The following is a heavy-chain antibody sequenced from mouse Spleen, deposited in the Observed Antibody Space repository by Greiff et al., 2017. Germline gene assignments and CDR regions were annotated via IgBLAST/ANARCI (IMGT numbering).Heavy chain of an antibody. Sequence: EVMLVESGGGLVKLGGSLKLSCAASGFTFSSYAMSWVRQTPEKRLEWVATISSGGGNTYYPDSVKGRFTISRDNAKNTLYLQMSSLKSEDTAMYYCARTVVRYFDYWGQGTTLTVSS. CDR3: ARTVVRYFDY. V-gene: IGHV5-9*01. CDR2: ISSGGGNT. J-gene: IGHJ2*01. D-gene: IGHD1-1*01. CDR1: GFTFSSYA.